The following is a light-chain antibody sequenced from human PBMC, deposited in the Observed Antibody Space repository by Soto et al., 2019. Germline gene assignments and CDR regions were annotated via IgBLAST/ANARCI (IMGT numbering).Light chain of an antibody. V-gene: IGLV2-14*01. CDR2: DVS. Sequence: QSVLTQPASVSGSPGQSITISCTGTSSDAGGYNYVSWYQQHPGKAPKLMIYDVSNRPSGVSNRFSGSKSGNTASLTISGLQAEDEADYYCSSYTSSSVVFGGGTNLTVL. CDR3: SSYTSSSVV. CDR1: SSDAGGYNY. J-gene: IGLJ2*01.